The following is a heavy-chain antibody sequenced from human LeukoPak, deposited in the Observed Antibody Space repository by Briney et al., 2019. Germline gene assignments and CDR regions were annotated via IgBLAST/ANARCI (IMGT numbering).Heavy chain of an antibody. J-gene: IGHJ5*02. V-gene: IGHV4-34*01. Sequence: SETLSLTCAVYGGSFSGYYWSWIRQPPGKGLEWIGEINHSGSTNYNPSLKSRVTISVDTSKNQFSLKLSSVTAADTAVYYCAGQNSVVPAAIAFFAPWGQGTLVTVSS. CDR3: AGQNSVVPAAIAFFAP. CDR1: GGSFSGYY. CDR2: INHSGST. D-gene: IGHD2-2*01.